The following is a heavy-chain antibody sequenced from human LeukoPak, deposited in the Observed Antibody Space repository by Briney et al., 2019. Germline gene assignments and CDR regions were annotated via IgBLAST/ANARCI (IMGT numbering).Heavy chain of an antibody. J-gene: IGHJ3*02. CDR3: ARVLGSGRGYAFDI. CDR1: GYTFTSYD. D-gene: IGHD3-10*02. CDR2: MNPNSGNT. V-gene: IGHV1-8*01. Sequence: ASVKVSCKASGYTFTSYDINWVRQATGQGLEWMGWMNPNSGNTGYAQKFQGRVTMTRNTSISTAYMELSSLRSEDTAVYYCARVLGSGRGYAFDIWGQGTMVTVSS.